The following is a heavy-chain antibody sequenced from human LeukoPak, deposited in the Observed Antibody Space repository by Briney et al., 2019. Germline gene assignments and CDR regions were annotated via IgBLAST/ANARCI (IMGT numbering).Heavy chain of an antibody. J-gene: IGHJ6*03. CDR3: ARDWGSSWYYYYYMDV. D-gene: IGHD6-13*01. V-gene: IGHV1-2*02. Sequence: GASVKVSCKASGYTFTGYYMHWARQAPGQGLEWMGWINPNSGGTNYAQKFQGRVTMTRDTSISTAYMELSRLRSDDTAVYYCARDWGSSWYYYYYMDVWGKGTTVTVSS. CDR2: INPNSGGT. CDR1: GYTFTGYY.